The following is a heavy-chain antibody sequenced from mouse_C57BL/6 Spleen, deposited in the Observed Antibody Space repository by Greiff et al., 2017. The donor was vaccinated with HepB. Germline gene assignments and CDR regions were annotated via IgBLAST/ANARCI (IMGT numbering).Heavy chain of an antibody. CDR3: AREYYDGAWFAY. CDR1: GFTFSDYG. J-gene: IGHJ3*01. V-gene: IGHV5-17*01. CDR2: ISSGSSTI. Sequence: VQLKQSGGGLVKPGGSLKLSCAASGFTFSDYGMHWVRQAPEKGLEWVAYISSGSSTIYYADTVKGRFTISRDNAKNTLFLQMTSLRSEDTAMYYCAREYYDGAWFAYWGQGTLVTVSA. D-gene: IGHD1-1*01.